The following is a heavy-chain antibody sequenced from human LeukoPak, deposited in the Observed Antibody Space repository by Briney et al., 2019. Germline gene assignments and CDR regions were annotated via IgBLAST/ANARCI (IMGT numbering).Heavy chain of an antibody. Sequence: ASVKVSCKASGYTFTGYYMHWVRQAPGQGLEWMGWINPNSGGTNYAQKFQGRVTMTRDTSIGTAYMELSRLRSDDTAVYYCARDGAYYYDSTLSGAFDIWGQGTMVTVSS. CDR1: GYTFTGYY. D-gene: IGHD3-22*01. CDR2: INPNSGGT. J-gene: IGHJ3*02. V-gene: IGHV1-2*02. CDR3: ARDGAYYYDSTLSGAFDI.